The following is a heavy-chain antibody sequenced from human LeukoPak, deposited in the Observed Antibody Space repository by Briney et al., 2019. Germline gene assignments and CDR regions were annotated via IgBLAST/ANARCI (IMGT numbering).Heavy chain of an antibody. Sequence: GRSLRLSCAASGFTFSSYGMHWVRQAPGKGLEWVAVISYDGSNKYYAGSVKGRFTISRDNSKNTLYLQMNSLRAEDTAVYYCAKRGRKGYSYGSDAFDIWGQGTMVTVSS. CDR1: GFTFSSYG. CDR3: AKRGRKGYSYGSDAFDI. CDR2: ISYDGSNK. J-gene: IGHJ3*02. V-gene: IGHV3-30*18. D-gene: IGHD5-18*01.